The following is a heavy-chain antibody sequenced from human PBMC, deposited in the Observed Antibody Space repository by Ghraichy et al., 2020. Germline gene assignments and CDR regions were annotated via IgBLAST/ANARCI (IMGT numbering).Heavy chain of an antibody. CDR2: ISGSGGST. J-gene: IGHJ6*02. CDR1: GFTFSSYA. Sequence: GGSLRLSCAASGFTFSSYAMSWVRQAPGKGLEWVSAISGSGGSTYYADSVKGRFTISRDNSKNTLYLQMNSLRAEDTAVYYCAKARDSSYYYYGMDVWGQGTTVTVSS. D-gene: IGHD2-21*02. CDR3: AKARDSSYYYYGMDV. V-gene: IGHV3-23*01.